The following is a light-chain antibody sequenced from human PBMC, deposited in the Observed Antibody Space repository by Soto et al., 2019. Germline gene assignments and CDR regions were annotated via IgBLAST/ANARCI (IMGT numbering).Light chain of an antibody. CDR1: QSVSSN. CDR3: QQYNNVLFT. CDR2: GAS. J-gene: IGKJ5*01. Sequence: EIVMTQSPATLSVSPGERATLSCRASQSVSSNLAWYQQKPGQAPRLLIYGASTRATVIPDRFSGSGSLTEFTLTISSLQSEDFAVYYCQQYNNVLFTFGQGTRLEIK. V-gene: IGKV3-15*01.